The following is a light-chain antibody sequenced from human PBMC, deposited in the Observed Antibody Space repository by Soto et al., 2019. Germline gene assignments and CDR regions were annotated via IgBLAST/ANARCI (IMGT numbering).Light chain of an antibody. CDR1: SSDVGGYNY. J-gene: IGLJ1*01. CDR2: EVN. Sequence: QSVLTQPPSASGSPGQSGAISCTGTSSDVGGYNYVSWYQQHPGKAPKLMIYEVNKRPSGVPDRFSGSKSGNTASLTVSGLQAEDEADYYCSSYAGSGNVFGTGTKVTVL. CDR3: SSYAGSGNV. V-gene: IGLV2-8*01.